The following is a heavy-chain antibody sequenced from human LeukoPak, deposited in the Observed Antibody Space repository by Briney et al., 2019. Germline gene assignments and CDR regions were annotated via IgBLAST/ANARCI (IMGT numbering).Heavy chain of an antibody. CDR3: GRSRGAGPGAHFDV. J-gene: IGHJ4*02. CDR1: GFTFSSYE. Sequence: PGGSLRLSCAASGFTFSSYEMNWVRQAPGKGLEWVSYISASGSYTNYADSVKGRFTISRDNAKNSLHLQMNSLRAEDTAVYYCGRSRGAGPGAHFDVWGQGILVTVSS. CDR2: ISASGSYT. V-gene: IGHV3-48*03. D-gene: IGHD6-19*01.